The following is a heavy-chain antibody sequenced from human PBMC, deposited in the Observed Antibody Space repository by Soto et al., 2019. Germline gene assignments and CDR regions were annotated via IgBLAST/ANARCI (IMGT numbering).Heavy chain of an antibody. D-gene: IGHD1-26*01. CDR3: AAGSIVGATTLP. CDR2: IVVGSGNT. CDR1: GFTFTSSA. Sequence: SVKVSCKASGFTFTSSAVQWVRQARGQRLEWIGWIVVGSGNTNYAQKFQERVTITRDMSTSTAYTELSSLRSEDTAVYYCAAGSIVGATTLPWGQGTLVTVSS. V-gene: IGHV1-58*01. J-gene: IGHJ5*02.